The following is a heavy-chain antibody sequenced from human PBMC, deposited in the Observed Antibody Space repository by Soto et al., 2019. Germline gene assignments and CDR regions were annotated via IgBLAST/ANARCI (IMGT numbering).Heavy chain of an antibody. V-gene: IGHV4-59*01. J-gene: IGHJ5*02. D-gene: IGHD3-10*01. CDR2: IYYSGST. CDR1: GGSISSYY. CDR3: ARRLWFGDHNWLDP. Sequence: SETLSLTCTVSGGSISSYYWSWIRQPPGKGLEWIGYIYYSGSTNYNPSLKSRVTISVDTSKNQFSLKLSSVTAADTAVYYCARRLWFGDHNWLDPWGQGTLVTVSS.